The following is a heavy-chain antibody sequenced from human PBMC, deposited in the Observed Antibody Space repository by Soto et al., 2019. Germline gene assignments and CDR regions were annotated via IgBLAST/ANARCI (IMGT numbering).Heavy chain of an antibody. D-gene: IGHD7-27*01. CDR2: IIPIFGTA. Sequence: QVPLVQSGAEVKKPGSSVKVSCKASGGTFSSYAISWVRQAPGQGLEWMGGIIPIFGTANYAQKFQGRVTITADESTSTAYMELSSLRSEDTAVYYCASSLFLPGEVRFEYSYYYYGMDVWGQGTTVTVSS. CDR1: GGTFSSYA. V-gene: IGHV1-69*01. CDR3: ASSLFLPGEVRFEYSYYYYGMDV. J-gene: IGHJ6*02.